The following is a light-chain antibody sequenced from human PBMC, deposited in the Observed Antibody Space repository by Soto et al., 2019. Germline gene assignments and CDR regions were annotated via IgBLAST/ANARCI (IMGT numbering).Light chain of an antibody. J-gene: IGKJ3*01. CDR3: QKYNSAPRT. V-gene: IGKV1-27*01. CDR2: APS. CDR1: QGITNY. Sequence: DIQMTQSPSSLSASVGDRVTITCRASQGITNYLAWYQQKPGKVPKLLIYAPSTLESGVPSRFSGRRAGTDFTLTISGLPPEGAATYYCQKYNSAPRTFCPGTKVDIK.